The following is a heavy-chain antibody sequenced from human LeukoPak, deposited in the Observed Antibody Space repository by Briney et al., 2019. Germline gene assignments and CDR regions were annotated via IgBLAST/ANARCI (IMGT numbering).Heavy chain of an antibody. CDR1: GFTFSSYA. V-gene: IGHV3-23*01. J-gene: IGHJ4*02. CDR2: ISGSGGST. Sequence: GGSLRLSCAASGFTFSSYAMSWVRQAPGKGLEWVSAISGSGGSTYYADSVKGRFTISRDNSKNTLYLQMNSLRAEDTAVHYCARDRDSSSVFDYWAREPWSPSPQ. CDR3: ARDRDSSSVFDY. D-gene: IGHD6-13*01.